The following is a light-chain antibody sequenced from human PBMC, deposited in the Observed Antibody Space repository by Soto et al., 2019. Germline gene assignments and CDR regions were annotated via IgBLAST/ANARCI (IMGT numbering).Light chain of an antibody. CDR2: KAS. V-gene: IGKV1-5*03. CDR1: QTISTW. CDR3: QHYNSYSEA. Sequence: DIEMTQSPSTLHATFGDRVTITLRASQTISTWLAWHQQKPGKAPKLLIYKASTLKSGVPSRFSGSGSGTEFTLTISSLQPDDFATYYCQHYNSYSEAFGQGTKVDIK. J-gene: IGKJ1*01.